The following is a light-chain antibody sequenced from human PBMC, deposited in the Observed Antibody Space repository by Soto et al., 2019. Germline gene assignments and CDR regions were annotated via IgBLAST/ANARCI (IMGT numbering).Light chain of an antibody. J-gene: IGKJ2*01. Sequence: VMTQAPATLSVSPGERATLSCRASQTINNNVAWYQLKDGQVPRLVIYGASTRATDIPARFSGSGSETDFTLTISNLQSEDCAVYYCQHYNNWPPYTFGQGTKVDIK. CDR1: QTINNN. V-gene: IGKV3-15*01. CDR2: GAS. CDR3: QHYNNWPPYT.